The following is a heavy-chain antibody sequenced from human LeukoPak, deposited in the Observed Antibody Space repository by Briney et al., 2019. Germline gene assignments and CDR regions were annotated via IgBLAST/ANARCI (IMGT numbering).Heavy chain of an antibody. CDR3: AKDRGSSSLYFDY. Sequence: GGSLRLSCAASGFTFSSYAMSWVRQAPGKGLEWVSAISGSSGSAYYADSVKGRFTISRDNSKNTLYLQMSSLRAEDTAVYYCAKDRGSSSLYFDYWGQGTLVTVSS. D-gene: IGHD6-13*01. V-gene: IGHV3-23*01. J-gene: IGHJ4*02. CDR1: GFTFSSYA. CDR2: ISGSSGSA.